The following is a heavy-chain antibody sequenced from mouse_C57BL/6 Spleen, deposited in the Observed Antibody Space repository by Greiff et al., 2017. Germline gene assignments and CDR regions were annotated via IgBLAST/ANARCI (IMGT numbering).Heavy chain of an antibody. CDR3: ASITTVVSFDY. Sequence: QVQLKQPGAELVKPGASVKLSCKASGYTFTSYWMHWVKQRPGQGLEWIGMIHTNSGSTNYNEKFKSKATLTVDKSSSTAYVQLHRLTSEDSAVDYCASITTVVSFDYWGQGTTLTVSS. D-gene: IGHD1-1*01. V-gene: IGHV1-64*01. J-gene: IGHJ2*01. CDR2: IHTNSGST. CDR1: GYTFTSYW.